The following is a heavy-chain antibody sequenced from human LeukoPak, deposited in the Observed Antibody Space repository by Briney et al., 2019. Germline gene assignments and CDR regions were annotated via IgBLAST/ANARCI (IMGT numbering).Heavy chain of an antibody. Sequence: GESLKISCEASGYSFTTYWIGWVRQMPGKGLEWMGIIYPGDSDSRYSPSLQGQVTISADRSMSTAYLQWSSLKASDTAMYYCARHESGGTGYFDYWGQGTLVTVSS. D-gene: IGHD3/OR15-3a*01. V-gene: IGHV5-51*01. CDR1: GYSFTTYW. J-gene: IGHJ4*02. CDR3: ARHESGGTGYFDY. CDR2: IYPGDSDS.